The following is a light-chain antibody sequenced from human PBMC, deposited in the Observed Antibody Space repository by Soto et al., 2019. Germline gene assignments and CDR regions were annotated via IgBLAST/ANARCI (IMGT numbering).Light chain of an antibody. CDR1: QSIRSY. V-gene: IGKV1-39*01. CDR3: QQTFRSPYT. CDR2: AAS. J-gene: IGKJ2*01. Sequence: EIQMTQSPPSLSASPGDTITITCRTSQSIRSYLNWYQEKSGTAHRLLIYAASTLQDGVPSRFTGSGSGTDFTLTISSLRPDDVATYFCQQTFRSPYTCGQGTKLEI.